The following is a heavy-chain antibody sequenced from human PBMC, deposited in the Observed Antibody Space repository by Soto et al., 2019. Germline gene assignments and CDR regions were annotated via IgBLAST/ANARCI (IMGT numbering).Heavy chain of an antibody. CDR2: IVVGSGNT. V-gene: IGHV1-58*01. CDR3: AAEGGVLEWLLDPYGMDV. CDR1: GFTFTSSA. D-gene: IGHD3-3*01. Sequence: QMQLVQSGPEVKKPGTSVKVSCKASGFTFTSSAVQWVRQARGQRLEWIGWIVVGSGNTNYAQKFQERVTITRDMSTSTAYMDLSSLRAEDTAVYYCAAEGGVLEWLLDPYGMDVWGQGTTVTVSS. J-gene: IGHJ6*02.